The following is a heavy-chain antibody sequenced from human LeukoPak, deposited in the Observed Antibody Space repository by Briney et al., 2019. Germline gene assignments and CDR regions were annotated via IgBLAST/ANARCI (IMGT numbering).Heavy chain of an antibody. Sequence: ASVKVSCKASFSGNYFQWVRQAPGQGLEWMGWINPNSGDTNFAQKFQGRVTVTRDTSISTAYMELSRLRSDDTAMYYCARDGGLDYWGQGTLVTVSS. D-gene: IGHD4-23*01. CDR3: ARDGGLDY. CDR1: FSGNY. CDR2: INPNSGDT. J-gene: IGHJ4*02. V-gene: IGHV1-2*02.